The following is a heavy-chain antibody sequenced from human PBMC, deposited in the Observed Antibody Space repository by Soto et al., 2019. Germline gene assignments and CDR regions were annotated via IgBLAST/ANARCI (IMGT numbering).Heavy chain of an antibody. J-gene: IGHJ5*02. CDR1: GGTFSSYA. V-gene: IGHV1-69*01. Sequence: SVKVSCKASGGTFSSYAISWVRQVPVQGLEWMGGIIPIFGTANYAQKFQGRVTITADESTSTAYMELSSLRSEDTAVYYCARDPCSSTSCSDWFDPWGQGTLVTVSS. D-gene: IGHD2-2*01. CDR2: IIPIFGTA. CDR3: ARDPCSSTSCSDWFDP.